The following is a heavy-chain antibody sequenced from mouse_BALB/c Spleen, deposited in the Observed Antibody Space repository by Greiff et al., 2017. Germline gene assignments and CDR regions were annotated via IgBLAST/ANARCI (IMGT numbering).Heavy chain of an antibody. V-gene: IGHV5-9-4*01. Sequence: EVKVVESGGGLVKPGGSLKLSCAASGFTFSSYAMSWVRQSPEKRLEWVAEISSGGSYTYYPDTVTGRFTISRDNAKNTLYLEMSSLRSEDTAMYYCARDDNSYYYAMDYWGQGTSVTVSS. CDR2: ISSGGSYT. CDR1: GFTFSSYA. J-gene: IGHJ4*01. D-gene: IGHD1-3*01. CDR3: ARDDNSYYYAMDY.